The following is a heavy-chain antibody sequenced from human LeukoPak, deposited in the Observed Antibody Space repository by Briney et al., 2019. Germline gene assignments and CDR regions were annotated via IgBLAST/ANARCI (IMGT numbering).Heavy chain of an antibody. CDR2: IYYSGST. D-gene: IGHD6-13*01. Sequence: SETLSLTCTVSGGSVSSGSYYWSWIRQPPGKGLEWIGYIYYSGSTNYNPSLKSRVTISVDTSKNQFSLKLSSVTAADTAVYYCARGTQRSSWYRAEYFQHWGQGTLVTVSS. J-gene: IGHJ1*01. CDR3: ARGTQRSSWYRAEYFQH. CDR1: GGSVSSGSYY. V-gene: IGHV4-61*01.